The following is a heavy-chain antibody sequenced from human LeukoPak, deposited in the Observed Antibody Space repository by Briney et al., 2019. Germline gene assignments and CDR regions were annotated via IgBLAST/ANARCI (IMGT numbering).Heavy chain of an antibody. CDR1: GGSISGSSYY. Sequence: PSETLSLACTVSGGSISGSSYYWDWIRQPPGKGLEWIGSNYYTGSTYYNPSLKSRVTVSVDTSKNQFSLKLSSVTAADTAVYYCARRGGYATWDVWGKGTTVTISS. V-gene: IGHV4-39*01. CDR2: NYYTGST. D-gene: IGHD5-12*01. J-gene: IGHJ6*04. CDR3: ARRGGYATWDV.